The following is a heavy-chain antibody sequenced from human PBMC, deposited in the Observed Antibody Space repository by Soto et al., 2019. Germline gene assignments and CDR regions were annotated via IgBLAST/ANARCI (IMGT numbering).Heavy chain of an antibody. J-gene: IGHJ6*02. Sequence: PSETLSLTCAVYGGSFSGYYWSWIRQPPGKGLEWIGEINHSGSTNYNPSLKSRVTISVDTSKNQFSLKLSSVTAADTAVYYCATPRYSIAAAGLRYYYGMDVWGQGTTVTVSS. D-gene: IGHD6-13*01. CDR1: GGSFSGYY. V-gene: IGHV4-34*01. CDR3: ATPRYSIAAAGLRYYYGMDV. CDR2: INHSGST.